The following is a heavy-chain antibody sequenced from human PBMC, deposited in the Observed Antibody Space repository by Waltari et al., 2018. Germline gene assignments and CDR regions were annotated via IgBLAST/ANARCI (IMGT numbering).Heavy chain of an antibody. Sequence: EVQLVESGGGLVQPGRSLRLSCVGSGFSFADGGVDWVRQVPGKGLEWVSGINWNSGNIGYADSVKGRFTISRDNAKNSLYLQINSVRTEDTALYYCASDAFGNSIGGVFDYWGQGTLVNVSS. CDR2: INWNSGNI. J-gene: IGHJ4*02. CDR3: ASDAFGNSIGGVFDY. CDR1: GFSFADGG. V-gene: IGHV3-9*01. D-gene: IGHD3-3*01.